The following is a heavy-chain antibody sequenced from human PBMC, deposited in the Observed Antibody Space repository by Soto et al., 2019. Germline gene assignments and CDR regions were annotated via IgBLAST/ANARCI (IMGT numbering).Heavy chain of an antibody. D-gene: IGHD2-21*02. J-gene: IGHJ4*02. V-gene: IGHV3-7*01. Sequence: GGSLRLSCAASGFTFRKYWMSWVRQAPGKGLEWVANIKEDGSEEYYVDSVKGRFTISRDNAKNSLYLQMNSLRVDDTAVYYCAREPSGLDYWGQGTLVTVSS. CDR3: AREPSGLDY. CDR2: IKEDGSEE. CDR1: GFTFRKYW.